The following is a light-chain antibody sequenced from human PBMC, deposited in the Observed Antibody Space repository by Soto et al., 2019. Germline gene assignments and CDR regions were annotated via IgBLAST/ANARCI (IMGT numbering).Light chain of an antibody. J-gene: IGLJ1*01. Sequence: ALTQPASASGSPGQSITMSCTGTSSDVGGYDYVSWYQQHPGEVPKLIIFEVSSRPAWISNRFSAPKSGNTASLTISGLQAEDEADYYCSSYTTSSSYVFGTGTKVTVL. CDR3: SSYTTSSSYV. CDR1: SSDVGGYDY. V-gene: IGLV2-14*01. CDR2: EVS.